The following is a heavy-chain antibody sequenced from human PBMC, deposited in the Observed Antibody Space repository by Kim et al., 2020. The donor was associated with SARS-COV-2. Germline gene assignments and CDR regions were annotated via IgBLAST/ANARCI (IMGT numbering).Heavy chain of an antibody. V-gene: IGHV3-23*01. J-gene: IGHJ4*02. Sequence: ADSVKGRFTISRDNSKNTLYLQMNSLRAEDTAVYYCAKSTFGSSTSCYADYWGQGTLVTVSS. CDR3: AKSTFGSSTSCYADY. D-gene: IGHD2-2*01.